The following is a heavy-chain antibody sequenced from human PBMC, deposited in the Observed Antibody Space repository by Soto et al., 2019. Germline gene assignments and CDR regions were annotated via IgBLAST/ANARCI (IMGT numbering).Heavy chain of an antibody. CDR2: MYNTGST. V-gene: IGHV4-59*01. CDR1: GGSISGYY. D-gene: IGHD2-21*02. Sequence: SETLSLTCTVSGGSISGYYWSWIRQPPGKGLEWIGYMYNTGSTVYNPSFKSRVTISVDTSKNQFSLKLNSVTAEGTAVYYCVIDLWGYCGTDCYPLEVLGQGTTV. J-gene: IGHJ6*02. CDR3: VIDLWGYCGTDCYPLEV.